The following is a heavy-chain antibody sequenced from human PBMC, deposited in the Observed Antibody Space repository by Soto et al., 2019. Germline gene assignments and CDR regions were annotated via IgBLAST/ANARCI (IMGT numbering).Heavy chain of an antibody. CDR1: GFTFSSYW. CDR3: ARKGYGDYGGMDV. CDR2: IKQDGSEK. J-gene: IGHJ6*02. V-gene: IGHV3-7*01. Sequence: GGSLRLSCAASGFTFSSYWMSWVRQAPGKGLEWVANIKQDGSEKYYVDSVKGRFTISRDNAKNSLYLQMNSLRAEDTAVYYCARKGYGDYGGMDVWGQGTTVTVSS. D-gene: IGHD4-17*01.